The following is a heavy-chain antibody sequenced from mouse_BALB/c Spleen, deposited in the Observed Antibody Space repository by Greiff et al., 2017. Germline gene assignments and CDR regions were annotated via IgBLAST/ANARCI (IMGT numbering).Heavy chain of an antibody. J-gene: IGHJ4*01. Sequence: QVQLQQSGPGLVAPSQSLSITCTVSGFSLTSYGVHWVRQPPGKGLEWLGVIWAGGSTNYNSALMSRLSISKDNSKSQVFLKMNSLQTDDTAMYYCARGIYYYGSPYYAMDYWGQGTSVTVSS. D-gene: IGHD1-1*01. V-gene: IGHV2-9*02. CDR3: ARGIYYYGSPYYAMDY. CDR2: IWAGGST. CDR1: GFSLTSYG.